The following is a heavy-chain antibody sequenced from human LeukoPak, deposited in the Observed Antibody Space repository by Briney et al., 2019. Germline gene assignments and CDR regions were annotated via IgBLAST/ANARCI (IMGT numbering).Heavy chain of an antibody. D-gene: IGHD6-6*01. Sequence: SETLSLTCTVSGRPHSSSSYYWGWIRQPPGKGLEWIGNVYYSGITYYNPSLKSRVIISLDTRKRQFSLKLSSVTAADTAVYYCATSSLSLSRYLGQGTLVTVSS. CDR2: VYYSGIT. CDR3: ATSSLSLSRY. V-gene: IGHV4-39*01. CDR1: GRPHSSSSYY. J-gene: IGHJ4*02.